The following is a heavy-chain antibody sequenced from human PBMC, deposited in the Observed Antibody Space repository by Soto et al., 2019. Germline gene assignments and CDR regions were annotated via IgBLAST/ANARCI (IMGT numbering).Heavy chain of an antibody. Sequence: QVQLVQSGAEVKKPGSSVKVSCKASGGTFSSYVISWVRQAPGQGLEWMGGIIPMYGTANYAQKFQGRVTITADGSTSTAYMEVSSLRSEDTAVYYCARVLKNVSPYDSSGYYYYWGQGTLVTVSS. V-gene: IGHV1-69*01. CDR1: GGTFSSYV. D-gene: IGHD3-22*01. J-gene: IGHJ4*02. CDR3: ARVLKNVSPYDSSGYYYY. CDR2: IIPMYGTA.